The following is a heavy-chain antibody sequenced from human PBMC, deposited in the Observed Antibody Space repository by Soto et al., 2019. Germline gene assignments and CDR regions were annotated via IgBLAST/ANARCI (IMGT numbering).Heavy chain of an antibody. D-gene: IGHD4-17*01. CDR1: GGSISSISHY. V-gene: IGHV4-39*01. CDR2: IYYSGST. J-gene: IGHJ4*02. CDR3: ARRREGYDYGDYFDY. Sequence: PSETLSLTCTVSGGSISSISHYWGWIRQPPGKGLEWIGSIYYSGSTYYNPSLKSRVTISVDTSKNQFSLKLSAVTAADTAVYYCARRREGYDYGDYFDYWGQGTLVTAPQ.